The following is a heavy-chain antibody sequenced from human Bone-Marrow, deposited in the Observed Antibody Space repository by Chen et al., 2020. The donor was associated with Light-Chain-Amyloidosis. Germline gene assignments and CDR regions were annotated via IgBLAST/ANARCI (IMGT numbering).Heavy chain of an antibody. CDR1: GFTVSSNY. CDR2: VYSGGNA. D-gene: IGHD1-26*01. J-gene: IGHJ4*02. CDR3: ARAPSGTHFHFDY. V-gene: IGHV3-53*02. Sequence: EVQLVETGGGLIQPGGSLRLSCAASGFTVSSNYMSWVRQAPGKGPEWFSVVYSGGNANYADSVKGRFTISRDNSKNTLYLQMNSLRAEDTAVYYCARAPSGTHFHFDYWGQGTLVTVSS.